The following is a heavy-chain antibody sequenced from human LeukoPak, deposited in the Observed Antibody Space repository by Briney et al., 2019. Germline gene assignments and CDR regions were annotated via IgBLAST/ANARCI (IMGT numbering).Heavy chain of an antibody. CDR1: GFTFNKYA. J-gene: IGHJ4*01. V-gene: IGHV3-74*01. CDR3: ARDGFTGPRTAYLDH. Sequence: GGSLRLSCAASGFTFNKYAMHWVRHIPGTGLVWVSRLGADGSGTRYADSVKGRFTISRDNAKNTVYLQMSSLSADDTAVYYCARDGFTGPRTAYLDHWGQGTLVTVSS. D-gene: IGHD2-8*02. CDR2: LGADGSGT.